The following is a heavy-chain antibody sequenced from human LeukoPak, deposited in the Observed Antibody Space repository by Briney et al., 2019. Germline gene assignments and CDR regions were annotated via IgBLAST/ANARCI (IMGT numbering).Heavy chain of an antibody. D-gene: IGHD6-13*01. CDR1: GGTFSSYA. Sequence: GASVKVSCKASGGTFSSYAISWVRQAPGQGLEWMGRIIPILGIANYAQKFQGRVTITADKSTSTAYMELSSLRSEDTAVYYCASTIPLAAAGAFDYWGQGTLGTVSS. CDR3: ASTIPLAAAGAFDY. CDR2: IIPILGIA. J-gene: IGHJ4*02. V-gene: IGHV1-69*04.